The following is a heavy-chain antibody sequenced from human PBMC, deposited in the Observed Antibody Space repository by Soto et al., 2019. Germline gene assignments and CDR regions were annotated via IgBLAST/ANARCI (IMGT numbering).Heavy chain of an antibody. CDR3: ARLAMVRGVITLSYYYYYVMDV. V-gene: IGHV5-51*01. CDR1: GYSFTSYW. D-gene: IGHD3-10*01. CDR2: IYPGGSDT. Sequence: PGESLKISCKGSGYSFTSYWIGWVRQMPGKGLEWMGIIYPGGSDTRYSPSFQGQVTISADKSISTAYLQWSSLKASDTAMYYCARLAMVRGVITLSYYYYYVMDVWGKGTTVTVS. J-gene: IGHJ6*04.